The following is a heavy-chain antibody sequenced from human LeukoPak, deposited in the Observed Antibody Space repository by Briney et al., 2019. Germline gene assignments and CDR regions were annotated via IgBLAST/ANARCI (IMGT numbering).Heavy chain of an antibody. CDR1: GFTFSSYA. J-gene: IGHJ4*02. CDR2: ISGSGGST. V-gene: IGHV3-23*01. CDR3: AKLYNYGYIN. Sequence: HPGGSLRLSCAASGFTFSSYAMSWVRQAPGKGLEWVSAISGSGGSTYYADSVKGRFTISRDNSKNTLYLQMDSLRTEDTAVYFCAKLYNYGYINWGQGTLVTVSS. D-gene: IGHD5-18*01.